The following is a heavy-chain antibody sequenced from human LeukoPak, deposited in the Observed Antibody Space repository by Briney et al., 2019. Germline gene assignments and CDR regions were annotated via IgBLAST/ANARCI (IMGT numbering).Heavy chain of an antibody. CDR2: IYYSGST. V-gene: IGHV4-59*01. CDR1: GGSISSYY. Sequence: PSETLSPTCTVSGGSISSYYWSWIRQPPGKGLEWIGYIYYSGSTNYNPSLKSRVTISVDTSKNQFSPKLSSVTAADTAVYYCARGDYSGSYFVYYYGMDVWGQGTTVTVSS. D-gene: IGHD1-26*01. CDR3: ARGDYSGSYFVYYYGMDV. J-gene: IGHJ6*02.